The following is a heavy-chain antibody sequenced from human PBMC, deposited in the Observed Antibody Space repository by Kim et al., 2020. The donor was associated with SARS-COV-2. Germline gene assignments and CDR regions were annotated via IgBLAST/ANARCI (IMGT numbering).Heavy chain of an antibody. V-gene: IGHV3-66*01. J-gene: IGHJ4*02. D-gene: IGHD3-10*01. CDR2: IYSGGST. Sequence: GGSLRLSCAASGFTVSSNYMSWVRQAPGKGLEWVSVIYSGGSTYYADSVKGRFTISRDNSKNTLYLQMNSLRAEDTAVYYCATNSGDGFGELLGYWGQGTLVTVSS. CDR1: GFTVSSNY. CDR3: ATNSGDGFGELLGY.